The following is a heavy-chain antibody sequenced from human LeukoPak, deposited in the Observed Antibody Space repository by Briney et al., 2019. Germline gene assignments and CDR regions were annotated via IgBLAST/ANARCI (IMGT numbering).Heavy chain of an antibody. CDR3: AGTEFDSSGYYYYYFDY. Sequence: SETLSLTCTVSGDSISSYYWSWIRQPPGKGLEWIGYIYYSGSTNYNPSLKSRVTISVDTSKNQFSLKLSSVTAADTAVYYCAGTEFDSSGYYYYYFDYWGQGTLVTVSS. D-gene: IGHD3-22*01. CDR2: IYYSGST. J-gene: IGHJ4*02. CDR1: GDSISSYY. V-gene: IGHV4-59*01.